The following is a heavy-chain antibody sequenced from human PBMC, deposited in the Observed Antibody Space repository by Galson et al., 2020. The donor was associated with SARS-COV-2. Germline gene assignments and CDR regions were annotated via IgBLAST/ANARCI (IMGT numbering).Heavy chain of an antibody. J-gene: IGHJ4*02. CDR1: GFTFSSYW. CDR2: IYSEGSST. Sequence: SLKISCAASGFTFSSYWMHWVRQAPGKGVVWVSRIYSEGSSTSYADSVKGRFTISGDDAKNTLYLHIRSLRAEDTAVYYCARGDMRNDYFDYWGQGTLVTVSS. V-gene: IGHV3-74*01. CDR3: ARGDMRNDYFDY. D-gene: IGHD3-16*01.